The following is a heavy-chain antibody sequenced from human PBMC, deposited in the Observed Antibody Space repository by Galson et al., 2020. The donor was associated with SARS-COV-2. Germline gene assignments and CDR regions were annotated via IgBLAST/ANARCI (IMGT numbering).Heavy chain of an antibody. CDR2: ITGGDVRT. CDR1: GFTFSSYA. CDR3: AKDRRVAADAVRD. Sequence: GESLKISCAASGFTFSSYAMTWVRQAPGKGLEWVSSITGGDVRTYYADSVKGRFTISRDNSKNTLYLQMTSLRADDTAMYFCAKDRRVAADAVRDWGQGTLVTVSS. D-gene: IGHD2-15*01. V-gene: IGHV3-23*01. J-gene: IGHJ4*02.